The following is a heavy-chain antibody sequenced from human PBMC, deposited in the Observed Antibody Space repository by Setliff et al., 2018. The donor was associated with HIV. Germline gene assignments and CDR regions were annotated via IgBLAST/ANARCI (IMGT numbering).Heavy chain of an antibody. CDR3: ARDNEAIGWFGDRPDHILLF. Sequence: ASVKVSCKASGYTFTSYGISWVRQAPGQGLEWMGWSNAYNGNTNFAQKLQGRVTMTSDTSTSTAYLELRSLSSDDTAVYYCARDNEAIGWFGDRPDHILLFWGQGTMVTVSS. CDR1: GYTFTSYG. CDR2: SNAYNGNT. D-gene: IGHD3-10*01. J-gene: IGHJ3*01. V-gene: IGHV1-18*01.